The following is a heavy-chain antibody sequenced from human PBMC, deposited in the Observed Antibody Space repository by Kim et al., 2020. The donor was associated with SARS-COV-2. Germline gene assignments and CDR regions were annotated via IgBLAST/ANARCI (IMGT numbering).Heavy chain of an antibody. J-gene: IGHJ4*02. D-gene: IGHD5-12*01. CDR2: ICPSGAP. V-gene: IGHV4-4*02. CDR3: ARDTSGYTEFDY. CDR1: GGSVSSDYC. Sequence: SETLSLTCAVAGGSVSSDYCWTWIRQPPGKGLEWIGEICPSGAPNYNPSLKSRVNMSVDTSRNEFSLNLRSVTDADTAVYFCARDTSGYTEFDYWGQGTLVTVSS.